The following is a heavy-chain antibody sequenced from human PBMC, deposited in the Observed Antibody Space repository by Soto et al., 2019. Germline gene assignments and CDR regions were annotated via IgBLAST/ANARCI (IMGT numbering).Heavy chain of an antibody. CDR3: ARDSGPSSGYYPNWFDP. J-gene: IGHJ5*02. D-gene: IGHD3-22*01. V-gene: IGHV1-69*13. Sequence: ASVKVSCQASGGTFSSYAISWVRQAPGQGLEWMGEIIPIFGTANYAQKFQGRVTITADESTSTACMELSSLRSEDTAVYYCARDSGPSSGYYPNWFDPWGQGTRVTVAS. CDR1: GGTFSSYA. CDR2: IIPIFGTA.